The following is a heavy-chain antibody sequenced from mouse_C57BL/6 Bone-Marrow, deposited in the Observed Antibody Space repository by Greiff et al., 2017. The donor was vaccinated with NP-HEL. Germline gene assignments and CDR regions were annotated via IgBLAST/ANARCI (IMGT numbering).Heavy chain of an antibody. CDR2: IYPGSGST. V-gene: IGHV1-55*01. D-gene: IGHD1-1*01. J-gene: IGHJ3*01. Sequence: QVQLQQPGAELVKPGASVKMSCKASGYTFTSYWITWVKQRPGQGLEWIGDIYPGSGSTNYNEKFKSKATLTVDTSSSTAYMQLSSLTSEDSAVYSCARVLYYYGSAPWFAYWGQGTLVTVSA. CDR3: ARVLYYYGSAPWFAY. CDR1: GYTFTSYW.